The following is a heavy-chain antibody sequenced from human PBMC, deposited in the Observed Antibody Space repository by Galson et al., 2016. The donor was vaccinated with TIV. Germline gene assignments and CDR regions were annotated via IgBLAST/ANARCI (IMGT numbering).Heavy chain of an antibody. J-gene: IGHJ6*03. D-gene: IGHD2-2*01. CDR3: ARPRSSCRGCSYYYMDV. CDR2: ILPIFGAA. V-gene: IGHV1-69*13. CDR1: GGTFNIYA. Sequence: SVKVSCKASGGTFNIYAISWVRQAPGQGLEWMGGILPIFGAATYAQKFQGRVTITADESTNTAYMELSSLKSDDTAMYYCARPRSSCRGCSYYYMDVWGKGTTFTVSS.